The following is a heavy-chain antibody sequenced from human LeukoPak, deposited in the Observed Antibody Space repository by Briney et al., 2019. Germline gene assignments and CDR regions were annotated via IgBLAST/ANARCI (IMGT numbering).Heavy chain of an antibody. J-gene: IGHJ4*02. V-gene: IGHV4-61*02. CDR3: ASYGDFNYYFDY. CDR2: IYTSGST. D-gene: IGHD4-17*01. Sequence: SETLSLTCTVSGGSISSGSYYWSWIRQPAGKGLEWIGRIYTSGSTNYNPSLKSRVTISVDTSKNQFSLKLSSVTAADTAVYYCASYGDFNYYFDYWGQGALVTVSS. CDR1: GGSISSGSYY.